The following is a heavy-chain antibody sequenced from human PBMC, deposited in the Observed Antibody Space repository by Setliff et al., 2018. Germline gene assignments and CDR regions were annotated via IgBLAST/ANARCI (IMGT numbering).Heavy chain of an antibody. CDR1: GVFFRNYH. J-gene: IGHJ4*02. CDR3: STGSDGW. D-gene: IGHD2-15*01. V-gene: IGHV3-15*01. Sequence: PGGSLRLSCAVSGVFFRNYHVTWVRQAPGKGLEWVGHIKSKAYGGTADYATAVKGRFSISRDDSKDTVFLQMNSLKTEDTGTYYCSTGSDGWWGQGTLVTVSS. CDR2: IKSKAYGGTA.